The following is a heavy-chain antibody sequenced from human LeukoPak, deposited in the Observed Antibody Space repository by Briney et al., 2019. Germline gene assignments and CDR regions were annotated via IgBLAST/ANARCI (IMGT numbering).Heavy chain of an antibody. CDR1: GFTFSSYT. CDR2: ITTSDGNT. V-gene: IGHV3-23*01. J-gene: IGHJ4*02. Sequence: GGSLRLSCAASGFTFSSYTMSWVRQAPGKGLEWASTITTSDGNTYYADSVKGRFTVSRDNSKNTLFLQMNSLRAEDTAVYYCAKDGGLWVSAHWGDSWGRGTLVTVSS. CDR3: AKDGGLWVSAHWGDS. D-gene: IGHD7-27*01.